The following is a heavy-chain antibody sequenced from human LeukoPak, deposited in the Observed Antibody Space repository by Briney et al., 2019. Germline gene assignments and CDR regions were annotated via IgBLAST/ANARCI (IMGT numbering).Heavy chain of an antibody. V-gene: IGHV3-48*03. D-gene: IGHD3-16*02. CDR2: ISSSGSTI. J-gene: IGHJ4*02. CDR3: ARGSDDYVWGSYRPTDPYFDY. CDR1: GFTFSSYE. Sequence: PGGSLRLSCAAPGFTFSSYEMNWVRQAPGKGLEWVSYISSSGSTIYYADSVKGRFTISRDNAKNSLYLQMNSLRAEDTAVYYCARGSDDYVWGSYRPTDPYFDYWGQGTLVTVSS.